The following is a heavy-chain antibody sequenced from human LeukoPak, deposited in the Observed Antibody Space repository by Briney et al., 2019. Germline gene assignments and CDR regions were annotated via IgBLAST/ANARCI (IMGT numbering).Heavy chain of an antibody. D-gene: IGHD3-10*01. CDR2: ISSSGSTI. CDR1: GFTFSSYE. CDR3: ARDSRFTMVRGGDGMDV. V-gene: IGHV3-48*03. J-gene: IGHJ6*02. Sequence: GGSLRLSCAASGFTFSSYEMNWVRQAPGKGLERVSYISSSGSTIYYADSVKGRFTISRDNAKNSLYLQMNSLRAEDAAVYYCARDSRFTMVRGGDGMDVWGQGTTVTVSS.